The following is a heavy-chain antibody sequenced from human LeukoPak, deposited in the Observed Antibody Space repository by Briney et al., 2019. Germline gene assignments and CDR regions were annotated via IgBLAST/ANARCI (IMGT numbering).Heavy chain of an antibody. CDR1: GGSVSGSY. V-gene: IGHV4-34*01. Sequence: SETLSLTCAVYGGSVSGSYCSWIRQPPRKGLEWIGAISHSGSTNYNPSLKSPPTISVDTSKNQSSRKLSSVPPAATAVSYCASGWSRVVVVGGARKPLPFDYWGQGTLVTVSS. J-gene: IGHJ4*02. CDR2: ISHSGST. CDR3: ASGWSRVVVVGGARKPLPFDY. D-gene: IGHD2-15*01.